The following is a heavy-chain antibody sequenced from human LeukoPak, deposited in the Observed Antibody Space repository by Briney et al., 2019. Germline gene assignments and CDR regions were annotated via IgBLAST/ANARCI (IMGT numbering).Heavy chain of an antibody. V-gene: IGHV4-39*07. CDR2: IYYSGST. J-gene: IGHJ5*02. CDR1: GFTFSSYS. Sequence: PGGSLRLSCATSGFTFSSYSMNWVRQAPGKGLEWIGSIYYSGSTYYNPSLKSRVTISVDTSKNQFSLKLSSVTAADTAVYYCAREAVTTFNWFDPWGQGTLVTVSS. CDR3: AREAVTTFNWFDP. D-gene: IGHD4-17*01.